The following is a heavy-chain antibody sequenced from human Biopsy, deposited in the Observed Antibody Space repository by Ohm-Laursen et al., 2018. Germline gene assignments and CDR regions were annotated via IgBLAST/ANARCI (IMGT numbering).Heavy chain of an antibody. CDR2: IFYRGST. CDR1: GGSISNNNYY. V-gene: IGHV4-39*01. D-gene: IGHD3-22*01. Sequence: TLSLTCTVSGGSISNNNYYWGWIRQPPGKGQEWIGSIFYRGSTHYKPSLKSRVNISVDTSKSQFSLKLNSVTAADTAVYYCARDYDTSGYYYVSWGQGTLVTVSS. J-gene: IGHJ5*02. CDR3: ARDYDTSGYYYVS.